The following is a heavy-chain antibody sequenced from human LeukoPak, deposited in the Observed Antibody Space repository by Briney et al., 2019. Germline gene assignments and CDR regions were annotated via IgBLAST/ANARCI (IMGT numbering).Heavy chain of an antibody. V-gene: IGHV1-69*05. CDR2: IIPIFGTA. Sequence: SVKVSCKASGSTFSSYAISWVRQAPGQGLEWMGGIIPIFGTANYAQKFQGRVTITTDESTSTAYMELSSLRSEDTAVYYCARDSGYSGSYYYYYYMDVWGKGTTVTVSS. J-gene: IGHJ6*03. D-gene: IGHD1-26*01. CDR3: ARDSGYSGSYYYYYYMDV. CDR1: GSTFSSYA.